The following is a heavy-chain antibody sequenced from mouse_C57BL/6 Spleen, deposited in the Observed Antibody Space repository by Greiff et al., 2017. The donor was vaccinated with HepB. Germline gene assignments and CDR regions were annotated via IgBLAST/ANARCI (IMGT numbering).Heavy chain of an antibody. CDR1: GFTFSSYG. V-gene: IGHV5-6*01. J-gene: IGHJ3*01. CDR2: ISSGGSYT. D-gene: IGHD2-4*01. CDR3: ARLYYDYDGRSWFAY. Sequence: EVKVVESGGDLVKPGGSLKLSCAASGFTFSSYGMSWVRQTPDKRLEWVATISSGGSYTYYPDSVKGRFTISRDNAKNTLYLQMSSLKSEDTAMYYCARLYYDYDGRSWFAYWGQGTLVTVSA.